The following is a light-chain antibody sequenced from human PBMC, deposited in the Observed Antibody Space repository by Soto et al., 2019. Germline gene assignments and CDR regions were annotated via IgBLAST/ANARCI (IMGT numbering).Light chain of an antibody. CDR2: EVI. J-gene: IGLJ1*01. CDR3: YSYTRSSTYV. CDR1: SSDVGSYNR. V-gene: IGLV2-18*02. Sequence: QSALTQPPSVSGSPGQSVTISCTGTSSDVGSYNRVSWYKQPPGAAPKLVIYEVIHRPSGVPDRFSGSKSGNTASLTISGLQAEDEADYYCYSYTRSSTYVFGPGTKLTVL.